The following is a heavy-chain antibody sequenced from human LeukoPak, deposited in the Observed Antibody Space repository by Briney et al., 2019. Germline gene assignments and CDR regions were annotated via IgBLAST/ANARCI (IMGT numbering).Heavy chain of an antibody. CDR1: GYTLTELS. J-gene: IGHJ6*02. Sequence: ASVKVSCKVSGYTLTELSMHWVRQAPGKGLEWMGGFDPEDGETIYAQKFQGRVTMTEDTSTDTAYMELSSLRSEDTAVYYCATVFPSKVLTGEYGMDVWGQGTTVTVSS. V-gene: IGHV1-24*01. D-gene: IGHD3-9*01. CDR2: FDPEDGET. CDR3: ATVFPSKVLTGEYGMDV.